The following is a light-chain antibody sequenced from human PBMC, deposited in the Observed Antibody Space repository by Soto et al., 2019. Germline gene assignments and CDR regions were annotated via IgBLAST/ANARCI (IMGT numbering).Light chain of an antibody. CDR3: QQYGSSPRT. J-gene: IGKJ1*01. Sequence: TQSPATLSVSPGERATLSCRASQSVRSTYLAWYQQKPGQAPRLLIFGVSNRAAGIPDRFTGSGSGTDFTLTISRLEPEDFAVYYCQQYGSSPRTFGQGTKVDIK. CDR2: GVS. V-gene: IGKV3-20*01. CDR1: QSVRSTY.